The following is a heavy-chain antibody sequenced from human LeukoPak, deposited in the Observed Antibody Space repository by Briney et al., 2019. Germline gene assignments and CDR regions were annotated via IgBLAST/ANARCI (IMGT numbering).Heavy chain of an antibody. Sequence: PSETLSLTCDVSGGSMSSSNWWSWVRQPPGKGLEWIGEIYHSGSTNYNPSLKSRVTISVDTSKNQFSLKLSSVTAADTAVYYCARHVRWLRLIPRGFDYWGQGTLVTVSS. D-gene: IGHD5-12*01. J-gene: IGHJ4*02. CDR3: ARHVRWLRLIPRGFDY. V-gene: IGHV4-4*02. CDR1: GGSMSSSNW. CDR2: IYHSGST.